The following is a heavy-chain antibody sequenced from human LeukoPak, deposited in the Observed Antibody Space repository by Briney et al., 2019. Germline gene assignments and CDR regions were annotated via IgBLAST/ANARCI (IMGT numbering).Heavy chain of an antibody. J-gene: IGHJ3*02. D-gene: IGHD3-10*01. CDR2: ISSSSSYI. V-gene: IGHV3-21*01. CDR1: GFTFSSYS. CDR3: ARNYYYGSGSYYQDDAFDI. Sequence: GGSLRFSCAASGFTFSSYSMNWVRQAPGKGLEWVSSISSSSSYIYYADSVKGRFTISRDNAKNSLYLQMNSLRAEDTAVYYCARNYYYGSGSYYQDDAFDIWGQGTMVTVSS.